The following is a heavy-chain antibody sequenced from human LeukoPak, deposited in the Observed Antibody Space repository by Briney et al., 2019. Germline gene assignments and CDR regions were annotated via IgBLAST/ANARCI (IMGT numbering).Heavy chain of an antibody. CDR3: ARDEYNWNVDAFDI. V-gene: IGHV3-7*01. J-gene: IGHJ3*02. Sequence: PGRSLRLSCVASGFTFSSNWMSWVRQAPGKGLEWVANIKEEGSEKYYVGSVKGRFTISRDNAKNSLYLQMNSLRAEDTAVYYCARDEYNWNVDAFDIWGQGTVVTVSS. D-gene: IGHD1-20*01. CDR1: GFTFSSNW. CDR2: IKEEGSEK.